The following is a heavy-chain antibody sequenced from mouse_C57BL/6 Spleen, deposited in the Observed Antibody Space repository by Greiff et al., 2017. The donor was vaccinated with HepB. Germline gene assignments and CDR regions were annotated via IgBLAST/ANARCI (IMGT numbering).Heavy chain of an antibody. Sequence: VQLQQSGAELVKPGASVKLSCKASGYTFTSYWMHWVKQRPGQGLEWIGMIHPNSGSTNYNEKFKSKATLTVDKSSSTAYMQLSSLTSEDSAVYYCAREAQVHFDYWGQGTTLTVSS. CDR3: AREAQVHFDY. D-gene: IGHD3-2*02. CDR2: IHPNSGST. V-gene: IGHV1-64*01. J-gene: IGHJ2*01. CDR1: GYTFTSYW.